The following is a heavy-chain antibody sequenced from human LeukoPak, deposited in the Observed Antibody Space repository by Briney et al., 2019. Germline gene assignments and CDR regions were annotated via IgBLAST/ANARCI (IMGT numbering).Heavy chain of an antibody. V-gene: IGHV4-4*07. CDR2: IYTSGST. CDR1: GGSISSYY. Sequence: SETLSLTCTVSGGSISSYYWSWIRQPAGKGLEWIGRIYTSGSTNYNPSLKSRVTMSVDTSKNQFPLKLSSVTAADTAGYYCAGAVCSSTSCYVSLSFYIWGQGTMVTVSS. CDR3: AGAVCSSTSCYVSLSFYI. J-gene: IGHJ3*02. D-gene: IGHD2-2*01.